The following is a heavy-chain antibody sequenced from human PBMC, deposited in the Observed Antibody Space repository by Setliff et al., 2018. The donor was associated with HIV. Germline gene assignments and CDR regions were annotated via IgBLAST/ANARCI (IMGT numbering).Heavy chain of an antibody. Sequence: SETLSLTCTVSSVSINRGGYYWSWVRQHPGKGLEWIGYIYYSGSTYYNPSLKGRVTISADTSKNQFSLNLTSVTAADTAVYYCARRGWNGYKAFDYRGQGTLVTVSS. V-gene: IGHV4-31*03. CDR2: IYYSGST. CDR3: ARRGWNGYKAFDY. D-gene: IGHD2-2*02. CDR1: SVSINRGGYY. J-gene: IGHJ4*02.